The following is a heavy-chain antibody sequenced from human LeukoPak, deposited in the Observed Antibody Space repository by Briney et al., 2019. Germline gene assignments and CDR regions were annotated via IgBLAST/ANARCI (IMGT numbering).Heavy chain of an antibody. J-gene: IGHJ6*03. CDR1: GFTFSSYE. CDR3: ARVVVVPAAIGPHYYYYYYMDV. V-gene: IGHV3-48*03. CDR2: ISSSGSTI. D-gene: IGHD2-2*01. Sequence: GGSLRLSCAASGFTFSSYEMNWVRQAPGKGLEWLSFISSSGSTIYYADSVKGRFTISRDNAKNSLYLQMNSLRAEDTAVYYCARVVVVPAAIGPHYYYYYYMDVWGKGTTVTVSS.